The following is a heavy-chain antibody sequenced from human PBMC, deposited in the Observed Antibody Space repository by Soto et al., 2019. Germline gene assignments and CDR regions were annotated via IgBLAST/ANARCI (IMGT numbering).Heavy chain of an antibody. V-gene: IGHV3-21*01. D-gene: IGHD3-22*01. CDR1: GFNFITYS. CDR2: ISSSAVYI. J-gene: IGHJ4*02. Sequence: EVQLVESGGGPVRPGGSLKLSCAASGFNFITYSLSWVRQAPGKGLEWVASISSSAVYIDYADSVKGRFTISRDNANNSLYLQMKSLRAEDTATYYCVRDGLDYYDTERLYFDKWGQGTLVTVSS. CDR3: VRDGLDYYDTERLYFDK.